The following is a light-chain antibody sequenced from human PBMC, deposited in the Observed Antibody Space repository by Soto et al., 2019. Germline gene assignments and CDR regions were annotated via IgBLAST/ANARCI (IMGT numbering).Light chain of an antibody. CDR2: SDS. J-gene: IGLJ2*01. CDR3: QVWDSSADHVV. CDR1: NIGTKS. V-gene: IGLV3-21*04. Sequence: SYELTQPPSVSVAPGKPATLSCEGNNIGTKSVHWYQQKPGQAPVLVIDSDSDRPSGIPERFSGSNSGNTATLTISRVEAGDEADYYCQVWDSSADHVVFGGGTKLTVL.